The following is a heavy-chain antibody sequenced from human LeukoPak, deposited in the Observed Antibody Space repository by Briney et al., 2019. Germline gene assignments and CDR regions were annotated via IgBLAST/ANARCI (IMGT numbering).Heavy chain of an antibody. CDR3: ARPRGYQTSYFDY. D-gene: IGHD5-18*01. Sequence: SVKVSCKASGGTFSSYAISWVRQAPGQGLEWMGGIIPIFGTANYAQKFQGKVTITADESTSTAYMELSSLRSEDTTVYYCARPRGYQTSYFDYWGQGTLVTVSS. V-gene: IGHV1-69*13. CDR2: IIPIFGTA. J-gene: IGHJ4*02. CDR1: GGTFSSYA.